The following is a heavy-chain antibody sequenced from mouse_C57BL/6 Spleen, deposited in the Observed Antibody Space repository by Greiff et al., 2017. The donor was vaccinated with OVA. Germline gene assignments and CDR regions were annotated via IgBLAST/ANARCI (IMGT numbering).Heavy chain of an antibody. D-gene: IGHD1-1*01. V-gene: IGHV1-9*01. J-gene: IGHJ1*03. CDR3: ERTSPPLDYGRGGYFDV. CDR1: GYTFTGYW. Sequence: QVQLKESGAELMKPGASVKLSCKASGYTFTGYWIEWVKQRPGHGLEWIGVIFPGSGSTNYNEKFKGKATFTAATSSNTAYMQLSSLTTETSDIDYCERTSPPLDYGRGGYFDVWGTETTGTASS. CDR2: IFPGSGST.